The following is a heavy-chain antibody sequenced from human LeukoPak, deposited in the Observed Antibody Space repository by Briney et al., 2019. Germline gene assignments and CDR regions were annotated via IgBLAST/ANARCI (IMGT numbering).Heavy chain of an antibody. Sequence: GGSLRLSCAASGFDFESYTMTWVRQAPGKGLEWVSLISATSSDINYAESVRGRFTISRDNAKNSLFLQMNSLRVEDTAVYYCARDPPTSGWFYWGQGTLVTVSS. J-gene: IGHJ4*02. CDR2: ISATSSDI. V-gene: IGHV3-21*01. D-gene: IGHD6-19*01. CDR1: GFDFESYT. CDR3: ARDPPTSGWFY.